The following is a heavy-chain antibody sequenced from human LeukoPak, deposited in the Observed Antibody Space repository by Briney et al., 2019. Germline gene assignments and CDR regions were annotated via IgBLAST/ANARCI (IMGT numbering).Heavy chain of an antibody. CDR1: GYSISSGYY. CDR2: ISHRGSA. Sequence: PSETLSLTCAVSGYSISSGYYWGWIRQPPGKGLEWIGSISHRGSAYYNPSLKSRVTISEDTFKNQLSLNLSSVTAADTAVYYCARVGSSVPPWFDPWGQGTLATVSS. V-gene: IGHV4-38-2*01. J-gene: IGHJ5*02. D-gene: IGHD6-13*01. CDR3: ARVGSSVPPWFDP.